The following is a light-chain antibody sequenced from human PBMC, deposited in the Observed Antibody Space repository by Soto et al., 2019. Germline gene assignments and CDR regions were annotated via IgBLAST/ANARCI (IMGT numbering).Light chain of an antibody. Sequence: EIVMTQSPATLSVSPGERATLSCRASQSVSSNLAWYQQKPGQAPRLLIYGASTRATGIPARFSGSGSGTEFTLTISSLQSEDFAVYYCHQYGSSPPTFGQGTKVEIK. CDR2: GAS. CDR1: QSVSSN. CDR3: HQYGSSPPT. V-gene: IGKV3-15*01. J-gene: IGKJ1*01.